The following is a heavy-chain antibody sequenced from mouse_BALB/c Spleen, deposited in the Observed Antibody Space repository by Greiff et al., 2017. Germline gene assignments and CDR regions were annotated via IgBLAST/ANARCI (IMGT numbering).Heavy chain of an antibody. CDR1: GYTFTSYW. V-gene: IGHV1-69*02. CDR2: IDPSDSET. D-gene: IGHD1-1*01. J-gene: IGHJ1*01. CDR3: AYGSSPNV. Sequence: QVQLQQPGAELVKPGAPVKLSCKASGYTFTSYWMNWVKQRPGRGLEWIGRIDPSDSETHYNQKFKDKATLTVDKSSSTAYIQLSSLTSEDSAVYYCAYGSSPNVWGAGTTVTVSS.